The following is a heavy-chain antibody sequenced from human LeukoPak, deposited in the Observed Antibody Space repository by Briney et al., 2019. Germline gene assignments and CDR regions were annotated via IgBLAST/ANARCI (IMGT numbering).Heavy chain of an antibody. CDR2: IYYIGST. CDR3: ARWLQLQPDAFDI. Sequence: PSETLSLTCTVSGGSIISYYWSWIRQPPGKGLGGMGYIYYIGSTNYNPSLKSRVTISVDTSKNQFSLKLSSVTAADTAVYYCARWLQLQPDAFDIWGQGTMVTVSS. D-gene: IGHD5-24*01. CDR1: GGSIISYY. V-gene: IGHV4-59*01. J-gene: IGHJ3*02.